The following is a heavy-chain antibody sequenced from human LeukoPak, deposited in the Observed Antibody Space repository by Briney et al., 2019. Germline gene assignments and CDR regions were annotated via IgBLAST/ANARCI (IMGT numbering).Heavy chain of an antibody. CDR2: IYYSGST. CDR1: GGSISSSSYY. V-gene: IGHV4-39*01. J-gene: IGHJ4*02. Sequence: ASETLSLTCTVSGGSISSSSYYWGWIRQPPGKGLEWIGSIYYSGSTYYNPSLKSRVTISVDTSKNQFSLKLSSVTAADTAVYYCARSRIGSGSYSDCWGQGTLVTVSS. D-gene: IGHD3-10*01. CDR3: ARSRIGSGSYSDC.